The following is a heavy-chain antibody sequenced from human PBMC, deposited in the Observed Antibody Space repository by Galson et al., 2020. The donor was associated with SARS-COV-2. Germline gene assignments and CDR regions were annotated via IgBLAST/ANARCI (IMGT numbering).Heavy chain of an antibody. CDR1: GFTLSDYW. V-gene: IGHV3-74*01. D-gene: IGHD1-26*01. J-gene: IGHJ4*02. CDR3: ARDGDKWDFDF. Sequence: ALHGESLKISCAASGFTLSDYWMHWVRQVPGKGLEWVSRISRDGSPNYADSVRGRFTISRDIAKNTLYLQMNSLRAEDTAVYFCARDGDKWDFDFWGQGTLVTVSS. CDR2: ISRDGSP.